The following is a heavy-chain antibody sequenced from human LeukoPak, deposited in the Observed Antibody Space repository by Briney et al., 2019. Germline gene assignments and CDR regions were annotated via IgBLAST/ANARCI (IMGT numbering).Heavy chain of an antibody. CDR2: INPSGGST. CDR3: ATSSIAARDPRKNAFDI. J-gene: IGHJ3*02. CDR1: GYTFTTYY. Sequence: ASVKVSCKASGYTFTTYYMHWVRQAPGQGLEWMGIINPSGGSTNYAQKFQGRITMTRDMSTSTVYMDLSSLRSEDTAVYYCATSSIAARDPRKNAFDIWGQGTMVTVSS. D-gene: IGHD6-6*01. V-gene: IGHV1-46*01.